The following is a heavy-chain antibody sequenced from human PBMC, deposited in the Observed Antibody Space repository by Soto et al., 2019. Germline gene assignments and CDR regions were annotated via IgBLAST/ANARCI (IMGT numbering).Heavy chain of an antibody. D-gene: IGHD3-10*01. CDR2: IYYSGST. Sequence: QVQLQESGPGLVKPSQTLSLTCTVSGGSISSGGYYWSWIRQHPGKGLEWIGYIYYSGSTYYNPSLKSRVTIXXDXSXXQFSLKLSSVTAADTAVYYCARDYYGSGSRWGMDVWGQGTTVTVSS. V-gene: IGHV4-31*03. CDR3: ARDYYGSGSRWGMDV. J-gene: IGHJ6*02. CDR1: GGSISSGGYY.